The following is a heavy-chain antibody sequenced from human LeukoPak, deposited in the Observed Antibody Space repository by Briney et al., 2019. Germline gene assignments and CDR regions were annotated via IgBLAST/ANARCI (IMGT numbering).Heavy chain of an antibody. J-gene: IGHJ4*02. Sequence: ASVKVSCEASGYTLTNYNISWVRRAPGQGLEWMGWINTYKGDTLYAQKLQGRVTMTADTSTNTAYMELRSLRFDDTAVYYCAREFGHCYGDNCFYFFDTWGQGFRVTVSS. V-gene: IGHV1-18*01. CDR3: AREFGHCYGDNCFYFFDT. CDR1: GYTLTNYN. CDR2: INTYKGDT. D-gene: IGHD4-23*01.